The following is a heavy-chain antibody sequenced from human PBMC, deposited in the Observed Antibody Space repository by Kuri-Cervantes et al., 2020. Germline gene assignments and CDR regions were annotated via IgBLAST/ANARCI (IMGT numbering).Heavy chain of an antibody. Sequence: GESLKISCAASGFTFSDSYMSWMRQAPGKGLEWLSYISSSSSTIYYADSVKGRFTISRDNAKNSLYLQMNSLSAEDTAVYYCARAPGGRYYDSSGYYRYYYYMDVWGKGTTVTVSS. J-gene: IGHJ6*03. CDR2: ISSSSSTI. CDR1: GFTFSDSY. CDR3: ARAPGGRYYDSSGYYRYYYYMDV. V-gene: IGHV3-11*04. D-gene: IGHD3-22*01.